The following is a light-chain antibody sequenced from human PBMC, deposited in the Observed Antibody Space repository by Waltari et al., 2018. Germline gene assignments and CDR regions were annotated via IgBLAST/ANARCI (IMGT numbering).Light chain of an antibody. V-gene: IGKV1-33*01. CDR2: DDS. J-gene: IGKJ3*01. Sequence: DIQMTQSPSSLSASVGDRVTITCQASQDISNYLNWYQQKPGKAPKLLIYDDSNLETGVPSRFIVIRSGTDFTFTISSLQPEDIATYYCQQYDNLLRLTFGPGTKVDIK. CDR1: QDISNY. CDR3: QQYDNLLRLT.